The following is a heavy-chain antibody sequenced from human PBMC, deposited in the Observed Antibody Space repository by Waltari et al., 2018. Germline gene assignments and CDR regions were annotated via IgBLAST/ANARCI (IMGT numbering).Heavy chain of an antibody. CDR1: GGTFSSYT. D-gene: IGHD3-22*01. CDR3: AGEGVGDSSGYYPLDY. Sequence: QVQLVQSGAEVKKPGSSVKVSCKASGGTFSSYTISWVRQAPGQGLEWMVRLSPTRGKATHAQKCQGRATITADNPTSKADMGLSSLRSEDTAVYYCAGEGVGDSSGYYPLDYWGQGTLVTVSS. J-gene: IGHJ4*02. CDR2: LSPTRGKA. V-gene: IGHV1-69*08.